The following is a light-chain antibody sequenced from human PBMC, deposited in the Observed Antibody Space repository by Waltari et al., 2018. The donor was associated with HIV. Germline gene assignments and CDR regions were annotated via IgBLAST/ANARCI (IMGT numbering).Light chain of an antibody. CDR1: QDITNY. V-gene: IGKV1-33*01. Sequence: DIQMTQSPYSLSACVGDRDTITCEASQDITNYLNWYKQKPGKAPKLLIYDASNLETGVPSRFSGSGSGTDFTFTISSLQPEDIATYYCQQYDNLPLTFGGGTKVEIK. CDR2: DAS. CDR3: QQYDNLPLT. J-gene: IGKJ4*01.